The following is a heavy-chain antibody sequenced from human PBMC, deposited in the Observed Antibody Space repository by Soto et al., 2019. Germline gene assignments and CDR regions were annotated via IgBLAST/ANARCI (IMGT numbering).Heavy chain of an antibody. D-gene: IGHD5-12*01. CDR2: ISGSGGST. Sequence: GGSLRLSCAASGFTFSSYAMSWVRQAPGKGLEWVSAISGSGGSTYYADSVKGRFTISRDNSKNTLYLQMNSLRAEDTAVYYCARDQYSGYDWVVLDYWGQGTLVTVSS. CDR3: ARDQYSGYDWVVLDY. CDR1: GFTFSSYA. J-gene: IGHJ4*02. V-gene: IGHV3-23*01.